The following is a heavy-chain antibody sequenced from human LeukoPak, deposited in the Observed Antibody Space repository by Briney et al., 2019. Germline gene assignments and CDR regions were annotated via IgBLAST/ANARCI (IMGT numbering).Heavy chain of an antibody. D-gene: IGHD6-13*01. CDR1: GGTFRSYP. V-gene: IGHV1-69*13. CDR2: IIPIFGTA. Sequence: ASVKVSCKASGGTFRSYPVSWVRQAPGQGLEWMGGIIPIFGTANYAQKFQGRVTITADESTSTAYMELSSLRSEDTAVYYCASPSPYSSSWYEGGRGVGMDVWGQGTTVTVSS. CDR3: ASPSPYSSSWYEGGRGVGMDV. J-gene: IGHJ6*02.